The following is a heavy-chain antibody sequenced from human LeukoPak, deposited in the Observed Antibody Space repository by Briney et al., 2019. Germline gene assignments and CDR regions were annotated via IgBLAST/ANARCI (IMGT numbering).Heavy chain of an antibody. CDR1: GFTFSSYG. J-gene: IGHJ4*02. CDR3: ARAGRYSYTELGY. CDR2: IWYDGSKK. D-gene: IGHD5-18*01. Sequence: GMSLRLSCAASGFTFSSYGFHWVRQAPGKGLEWVALIWYDGSKKYYADSVKGRFTISRDNAKNTLFLQMNSLRAEDTAVYYCARAGRYSYTELGYWGQGTLVTVSS. V-gene: IGHV3-33*01.